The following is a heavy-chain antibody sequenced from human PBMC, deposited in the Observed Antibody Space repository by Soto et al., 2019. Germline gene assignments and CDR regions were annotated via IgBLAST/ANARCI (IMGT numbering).Heavy chain of an antibody. Sequence: PSETLSLTCTVSGGSISSYYWSWIRQPPGKGLEGIGYIYYSGSTNYNPPLKSRVTISVDTSKNQFSLKLSSVTAADTAVYYCARRGGAGYCGSTSCYHYYYYMDVWGKGTTVTVSS. D-gene: IGHD2-2*01. CDR3: ARRGGAGYCGSTSCYHYYYYMDV. CDR1: GGSISSYY. J-gene: IGHJ6*03. CDR2: IYYSGST. V-gene: IGHV4-59*08.